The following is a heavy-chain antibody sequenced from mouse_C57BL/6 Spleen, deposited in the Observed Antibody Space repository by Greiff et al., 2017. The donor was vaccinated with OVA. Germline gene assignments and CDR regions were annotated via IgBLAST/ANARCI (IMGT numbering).Heavy chain of an antibody. J-gene: IGHJ2*01. Sequence: VPLQQPGAELVQPGASVKLSCKASGYTFTSYWMHGVKPRPGRGLGWIGRIDPSSGGTKYNEKFKSKATLTVDKPSSSAYMQLSSLTSDDAAVYYCARDLLCDYWGQGTTLTVSS. CDR1: GYTFTSYW. D-gene: IGHD2-10*01. CDR3: ARDLLCDY. CDR2: IDPSSGGT. V-gene: IGHV1-72*01.